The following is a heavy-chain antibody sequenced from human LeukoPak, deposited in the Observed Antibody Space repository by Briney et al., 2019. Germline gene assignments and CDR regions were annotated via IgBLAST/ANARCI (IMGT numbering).Heavy chain of an antibody. Sequence: ASVKVSCKASGYTFTGYYMHWVRQAPGQGLEWMGRINSNSGGTNYAQKFQGRVTMTRDTSISTAYMEMTSLRFDGTAVYYCARARKYSSSSLDYWGQGTQVTVSS. CDR3: ARARKYSSSSLDY. D-gene: IGHD6-6*01. CDR2: INSNSGGT. J-gene: IGHJ4*02. CDR1: GYTFTGYY. V-gene: IGHV1-2*06.